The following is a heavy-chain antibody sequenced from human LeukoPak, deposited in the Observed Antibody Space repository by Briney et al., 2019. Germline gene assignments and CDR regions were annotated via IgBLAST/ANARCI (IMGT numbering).Heavy chain of an antibody. J-gene: IGHJ4*03. CDR3: ATRSSTLAAARCFDD. V-gene: IGHV4-34*01. Sequence: PSETLSLTCAVHGESLSAYFWSWIRQVPGKGLEWIGEIDHRGSSNYNPPLKSRATISVDTSKNHFSLSLTSVTAADTAVYYCATRSSTLAAARCFDDWGQGTVVTVSS. D-gene: IGHD6-6*01. CDR2: IDHRGSS. CDR1: GESLSAYF.